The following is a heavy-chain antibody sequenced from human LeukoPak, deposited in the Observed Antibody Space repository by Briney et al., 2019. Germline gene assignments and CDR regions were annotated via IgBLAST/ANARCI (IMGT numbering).Heavy chain of an antibody. CDR3: ARIGYSSSCFDY. D-gene: IGHD6-13*01. J-gene: IGHJ4*02. Sequence: GGSLRLSFAASGFTFSNYWMSWVRQAPGKGLEWLANIKQDGSVIYYMDSVKGRFTISRDNAKNALHLQMNSLRAEDTAVYYCARIGYSSSCFDYWGQGSLVTVSS. CDR1: GFTFSNYW. V-gene: IGHV3-7*05. CDR2: IKQDGSVI.